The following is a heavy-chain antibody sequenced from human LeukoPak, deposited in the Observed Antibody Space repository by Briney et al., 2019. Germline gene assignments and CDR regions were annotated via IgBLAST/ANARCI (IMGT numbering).Heavy chain of an antibody. Sequence: GSLRLSCAAPGFTFSYYAMSWVRQAPGKGLEWGSVISGGADSTYYADSVKGRFTISRDNSKNTLYLQMNSLRDEDTAVYYCAKILWRYGDLSPHDYWGQGTLVTV. J-gene: IGHJ4*02. CDR3: AKILWRYGDLSPHDY. CDR2: ISGGADST. CDR1: GFTFSYYA. D-gene: IGHD4-17*01. V-gene: IGHV3-23*01.